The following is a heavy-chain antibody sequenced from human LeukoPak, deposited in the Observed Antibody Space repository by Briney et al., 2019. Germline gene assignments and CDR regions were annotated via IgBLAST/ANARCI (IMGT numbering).Heavy chain of an antibody. CDR3: ARDFPFQVGATMTDY. CDR1: GGSISSGSYY. D-gene: IGHD1-26*01. Sequence: SSQTLSLTCTVSGGSISSGSYYWRWNRQPAGKGLEWIARIYTSGSTNYNPSLKSRVTISVDTSKNQFSLKLSSVTAADTAVYYCARDFPFQVGATMTDYWGQGTLVTVSS. CDR2: IYTSGST. J-gene: IGHJ4*02. V-gene: IGHV4-61*02.